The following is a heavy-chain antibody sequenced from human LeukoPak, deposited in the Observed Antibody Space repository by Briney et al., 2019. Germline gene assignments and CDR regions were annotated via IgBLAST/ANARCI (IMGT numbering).Heavy chain of an antibody. CDR1: GYTLTELS. CDR2: FDPEDGET. J-gene: IGHJ5*02. CDR3: ATVPDCSSTSCYETLWFDP. V-gene: IGHV1-24*01. D-gene: IGHD2-2*01. Sequence: ASVKVSCKVSGYTLTELSMHWVRQAPGKGLEWMGGFDPEDGETIYAQKFQGRVTMTEDTSTDTAYMELSSLRSEDTAVYYCATVPDCSSTSCYETLWFDPWGQGTLVTVSS.